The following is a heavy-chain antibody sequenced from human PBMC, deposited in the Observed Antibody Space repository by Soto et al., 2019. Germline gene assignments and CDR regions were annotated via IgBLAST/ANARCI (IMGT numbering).Heavy chain of an antibody. D-gene: IGHD1-1*01. CDR2: ISSNGGST. CDR3: AREVTTKYAFDI. V-gene: IGHV3-64*01. J-gene: IGHJ3*02. Sequence: GGSLRLSCAASGFTFSSYAMHWVRQAPGKGLEYVSAISSNGGSTYYANSVKGRFTISRDNSKNTLYLQMGSLRAEDMAVYYCAREVTTKYAFDIWGQGTMVTVSS. CDR1: GFTFSSYA.